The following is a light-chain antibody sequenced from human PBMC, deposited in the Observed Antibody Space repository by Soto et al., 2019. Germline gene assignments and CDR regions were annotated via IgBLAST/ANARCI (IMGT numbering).Light chain of an antibody. Sequence: EIVLTQSPATLSLSPGEGATLSCRASQSISKYLVWYQQKPGQAPRVLIYDTSNRATGIPARFSGTGSGTDFTLTFSSLEPEDFAVYYCQQRSDWPVTFGPGTKVDIK. V-gene: IGKV3-11*01. CDR2: DTS. CDR1: QSISKY. CDR3: QQRSDWPVT. J-gene: IGKJ3*01.